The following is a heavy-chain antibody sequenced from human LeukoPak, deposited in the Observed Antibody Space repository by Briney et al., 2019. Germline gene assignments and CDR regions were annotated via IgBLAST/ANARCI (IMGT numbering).Heavy chain of an antibody. Sequence: SETLSLTCTVSGGSISSYYWSWIRQPAGKGLEWIGRIYTSGSTNYNPSLKSRVTMSVDMSKNQFSLKLSSVTAADTAVYYCARDRSLAGSGQLPFDPWGQGTLVTVSS. CDR1: GGSISSYY. J-gene: IGHJ5*02. V-gene: IGHV4-4*07. CDR3: ARDRSLAGSGQLPFDP. D-gene: IGHD2-15*01. CDR2: IYTSGST.